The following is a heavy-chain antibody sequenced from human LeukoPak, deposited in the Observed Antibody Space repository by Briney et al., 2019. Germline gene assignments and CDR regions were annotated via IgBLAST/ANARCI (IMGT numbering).Heavy chain of an antibody. V-gene: IGHV3-53*01. Sequence: GGSLRLSCAASEFTVSSNYMSWVRQAPGKGLEWVSVIYSSGSTYYADSVKGRFTISRDNSKNTLYLRMNSLRAEDTAVYYCARVDSSGYPGEYYYYYMDVWGKGTTVTNSS. J-gene: IGHJ6*03. CDR2: IYSSGST. CDR1: EFTVSSNY. D-gene: IGHD3-22*01. CDR3: ARVDSSGYPGEYYYYYMDV.